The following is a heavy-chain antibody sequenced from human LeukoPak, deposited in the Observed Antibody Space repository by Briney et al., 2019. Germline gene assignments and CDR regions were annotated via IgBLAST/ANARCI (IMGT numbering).Heavy chain of an antibody. CDR3: ARAPYDILTGNRRGAHDAFDI. V-gene: IGHV4-30-2*01. CDR1: GYAITSGGFS. J-gene: IGHJ3*02. CDR2: IYDRGPA. D-gene: IGHD3-9*01. Sequence: PSQTLSLTCTVSGYAITSGGFSWNWIRQPPGKGLEWIGCIYDRGPAYYNPSLKSRVTISVDKSKNQFSLKLSSVTAADTAVYYCARAPYDILTGNRRGAHDAFDIWGQGTMVTVSS.